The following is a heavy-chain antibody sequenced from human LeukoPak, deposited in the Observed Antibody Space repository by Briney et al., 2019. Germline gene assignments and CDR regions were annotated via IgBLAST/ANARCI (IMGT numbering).Heavy chain of an antibody. CDR1: GYTLTELS. CDR3: ASLRYYDSSGPPRGWFDP. CDR2: LDPEDGET. D-gene: IGHD3-22*01. V-gene: IGHV1-24*01. Sequence: GASVKVSCKVSGYTLTELSMHWVRQAPGKGLEWVGGLDPEDGETIYAQKFQGRVTMTEDTSTDTAYMELSSLRSEDTAVYYCASLRYYDSSGPPRGWFDPWGQGTLVTVSS. J-gene: IGHJ5*02.